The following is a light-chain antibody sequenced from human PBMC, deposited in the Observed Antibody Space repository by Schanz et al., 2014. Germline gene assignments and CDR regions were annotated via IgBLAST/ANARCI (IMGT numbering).Light chain of an antibody. CDR2: EVS. CDR1: SSDVGGYNY. J-gene: IGLJ3*02. V-gene: IGLV2-8*01. CDR3: SSYAGSYTWV. Sequence: QSALTQPPSASGSPGQSVTISCTGTSSDVGGYNYVSWYQQHPGKAPKLMIYEVSERPSGVPDRFSGSKSGNTASLTVSGLQAEDEADYYCSSYAGSYTWVFGGGTKLTVL.